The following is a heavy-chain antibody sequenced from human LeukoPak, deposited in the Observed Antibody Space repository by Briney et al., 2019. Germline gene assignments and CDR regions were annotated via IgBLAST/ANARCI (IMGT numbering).Heavy chain of an antibody. CDR3: AKDGGGYVGYDI. J-gene: IGHJ3*02. Sequence: PGGSLRLSCAASGFTFSSYAMSWVRQAPGKGLEWVSDISGNGGSTYYADSVKGRFTISRDNSKNTLYLQMNSLRAEDTAVYYCAKDGGGYVGYDIWGQGTMVTVSS. CDR2: ISGNGGST. D-gene: IGHD3-22*01. CDR1: GFTFSSYA. V-gene: IGHV3-23*01.